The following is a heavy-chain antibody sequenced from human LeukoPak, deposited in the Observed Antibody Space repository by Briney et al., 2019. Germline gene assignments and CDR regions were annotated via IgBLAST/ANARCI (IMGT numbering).Heavy chain of an antibody. Sequence: GASVKVSCKASGGTFISYAISWVRRAPGQGLEWMGGIIPIFGTANYAQKFQGRVTITADESTSTAYMELSSLRSEDTAVYYCARGPNYYYDSSGYYFDYWGQGTLVTVSS. J-gene: IGHJ4*02. CDR3: ARGPNYYYDSSGYYFDY. D-gene: IGHD3-22*01. V-gene: IGHV1-69*13. CDR1: GGTFISYA. CDR2: IIPIFGTA.